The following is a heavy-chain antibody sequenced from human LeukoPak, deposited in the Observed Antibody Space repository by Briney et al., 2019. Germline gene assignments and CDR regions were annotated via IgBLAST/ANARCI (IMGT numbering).Heavy chain of an antibody. Sequence: PGGSLRLACAASGFTFGNAWMNWVRQAPGKGLEWVGRIKTKQDGGTTDYATPVKGRFTISRDDSRITLYLQMNSLRTDDTAIYYCTAIREYCDSAGCYSPYFYYYMDVWGKGTTVAVSS. D-gene: IGHD2-15*01. V-gene: IGHV3-15*01. CDR1: GFTFGNAW. CDR3: TAIREYCDSAGCYSPYFYYYMDV. CDR2: IKTKQDGGTT. J-gene: IGHJ6*03.